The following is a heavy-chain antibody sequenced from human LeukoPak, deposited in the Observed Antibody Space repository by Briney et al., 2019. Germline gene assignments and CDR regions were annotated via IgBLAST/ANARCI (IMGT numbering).Heavy chain of an antibody. Sequence: SVKVSCKASGGTFSSYAISWVRQAPGQGLEWMGGIIPIFGTANYAQKFQGRVTTTADESTSTAYMELSSLRSEDTAVYYCARPYEQWLSPLSAWGQGTLVTVSS. D-gene: IGHD6-19*01. V-gene: IGHV1-69*13. CDR1: GGTFSSYA. CDR2: IIPIFGTA. J-gene: IGHJ1*01. CDR3: ARPYEQWLSPLSA.